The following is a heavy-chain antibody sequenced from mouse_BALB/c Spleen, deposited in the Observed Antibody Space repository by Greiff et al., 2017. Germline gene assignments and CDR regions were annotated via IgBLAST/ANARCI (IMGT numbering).Heavy chain of an antibody. D-gene: IGHD2-1*01. CDR3: ARQTGYGNYDWYFDV. J-gene: IGHJ1*01. CDR2: ISSGGGST. CDR1: GFAFSSYD. V-gene: IGHV5-12-1*01. Sequence: EVKLVESGGGLVKPGGSLKLSCAASGFAFSSYDMSWVRQTPEKRLEWVAYISSGGGSTYYTDTVKGRFTISRDNAKNTLYLQMSSLKSEDTAMYYCARQTGYGNYDWYFDVWGAGTTVTVSS.